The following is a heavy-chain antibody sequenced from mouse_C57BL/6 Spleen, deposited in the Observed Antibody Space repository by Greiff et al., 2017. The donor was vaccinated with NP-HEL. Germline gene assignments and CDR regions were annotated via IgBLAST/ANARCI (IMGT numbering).Heavy chain of an antibody. V-gene: IGHV5-12*01. D-gene: IGHD1-1*01. CDR2: ISNGGGST. CDR1: GFTFSDYY. J-gene: IGHJ4*01. CDR3: ARPYGSSYRYAMDY. Sequence: EVQLVESGGGLVQPGGSLKLSCAASGFTFSDYYMYWVRQTPEKRLEWVAYISNGGGSTYYPDTVKGRFTISRDNAKNTLYLQMSRLKSEDTAMYYCARPYGSSYRYAMDYWGQGTSVTVSS.